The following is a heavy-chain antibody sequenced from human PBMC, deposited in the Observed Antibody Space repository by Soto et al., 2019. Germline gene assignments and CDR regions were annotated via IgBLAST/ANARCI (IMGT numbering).Heavy chain of an antibody. Sequence: GGSLRLSCAASGFTVSSNYMSWVRQAPGKGLEWVSVIYSGGSTYYADSVKGRFTISRDNSKNTLYLQMNSLRAEDTAVYYCARESCSGGSCYYHYWGQGTLVTVSS. J-gene: IGHJ4*02. CDR3: ARESCSGGSCYYHY. CDR2: IYSGGST. CDR1: GFTVSSNY. D-gene: IGHD2-15*01. V-gene: IGHV3-53*01.